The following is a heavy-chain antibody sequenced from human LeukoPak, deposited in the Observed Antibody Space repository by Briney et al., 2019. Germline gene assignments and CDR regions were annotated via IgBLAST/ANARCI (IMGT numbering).Heavy chain of an antibody. D-gene: IGHD3-9*01. CDR2: ISASGDST. CDR1: GFTVSRNF. Sequence: GGSLRLSCAASGFTVSRNFMRWVRQAPGKGREWVSAISASGDSTYYADPVKGRFTISRDNSKNTLYLQMNSLRAEDSALYYCAKAPYNILTGYRYYFDCWGQGTLVTVSS. V-gene: IGHV3-23*01. CDR3: AKAPYNILTGYRYYFDC. J-gene: IGHJ4*02.